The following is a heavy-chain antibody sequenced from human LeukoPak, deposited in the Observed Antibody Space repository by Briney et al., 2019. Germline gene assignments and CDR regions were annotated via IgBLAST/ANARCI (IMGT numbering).Heavy chain of an antibody. CDR1: GYTFTSYD. D-gene: IGHD3-22*01. CDR3: ARGHGVWYYFDSSGSLFDY. CDR2: MNPNSGNT. V-gene: IGHV1-8*01. J-gene: IGHJ4*02. Sequence: GASVKVSCKASGYTFTSYDINWVRQATGQGLEWMRWMNPNSGNTGYAQKFQGRVTMTRNTSISTAYLEMSSLTSEDTAVYYCARGHGVWYYFDSSGSLFDYWGQGTLVTVSS.